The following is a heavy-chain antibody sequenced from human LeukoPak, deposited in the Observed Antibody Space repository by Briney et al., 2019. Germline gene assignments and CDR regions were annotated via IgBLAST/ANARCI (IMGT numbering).Heavy chain of an antibody. CDR2: ISNNGGST. D-gene: IGHD3-3*01. CDR1: GFTFSSYA. CDR3: ARVSIFGYFDY. Sequence: PGGSLRLSCAASGFTFSSYAMHWVRQAPGKGLEYVSAISNNGGSTYYANSVKGRFTISRDNSKNTLYLQMGSLRAEDMAVYYCARVSIFGYFDYWGQGTLVTVSS. V-gene: IGHV3-64*01. J-gene: IGHJ4*02.